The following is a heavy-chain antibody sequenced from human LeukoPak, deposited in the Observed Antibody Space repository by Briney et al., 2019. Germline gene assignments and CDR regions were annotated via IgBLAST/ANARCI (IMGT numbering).Heavy chain of an antibody. V-gene: IGHV4-59*01. CDR2: IYYSGST. Sequence: SETLSLTCTVSGGSISSYYWSWIRQPPGKGLEWIGYIYYSGSTNYNPSLKSRVTISVDTSKNQFSLNLKSVTAADTAVYYCARGKGYFDYWGQGTLLTVSS. J-gene: IGHJ4*02. CDR3: ARGKGYFDY. CDR1: GGSISSYY.